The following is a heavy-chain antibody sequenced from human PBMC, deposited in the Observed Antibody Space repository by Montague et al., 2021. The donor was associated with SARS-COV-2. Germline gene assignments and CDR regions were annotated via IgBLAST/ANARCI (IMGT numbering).Heavy chain of an antibody. CDR1: GFPFSGYE. CDR3: ARGRITMIVVVPHNAFDI. D-gene: IGHD3-22*01. J-gene: IGHJ3*02. CDR2: ISSSGSTI. V-gene: IGHV3-48*03. Sequence: SRRLSFAASGFPFSGYEMNWVRQAPGKGLEWVSYISSSGSTIYYADSVKGRFTISRDNAKNSLYLQMNSLRAEDTAVYYCARGRITMIVVVPHNAFDIWGQGTMVTVSS.